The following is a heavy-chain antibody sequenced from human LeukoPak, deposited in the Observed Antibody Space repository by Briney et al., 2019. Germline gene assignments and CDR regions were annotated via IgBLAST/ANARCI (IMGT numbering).Heavy chain of an antibody. CDR1: GYTFTSYY. V-gene: IGHV1-2*02. CDR2: INSNSGAT. J-gene: IGHJ4*02. Sequence: ASVKVSCKASGYTFTSYYMHWVRRAAGQGLEWMGWINSNSGATNYAQKFKDRVTMTRDTSISAAYMELSRLRSDDTATYYCSRGIIGGYDFDYWGQGSLVTVSS. D-gene: IGHD5-12*01. CDR3: SRGIIGGYDFDY.